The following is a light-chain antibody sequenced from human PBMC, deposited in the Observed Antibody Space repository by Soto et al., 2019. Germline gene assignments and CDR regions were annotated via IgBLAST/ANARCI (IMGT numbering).Light chain of an antibody. V-gene: IGKV1-5*03. J-gene: IGKJ1*01. Sequence: IQMTQSPSTLSGSVGDRVTITCRASQTISSWLAWYQQKPGKAPKLLIYKASTLKSGVPSRFSGSGSGTEFTLTISSLQPADVATYYCQQSYSTPRTFGQGTKVDIK. CDR2: KAS. CDR3: QQSYSTPRT. CDR1: QTISSW.